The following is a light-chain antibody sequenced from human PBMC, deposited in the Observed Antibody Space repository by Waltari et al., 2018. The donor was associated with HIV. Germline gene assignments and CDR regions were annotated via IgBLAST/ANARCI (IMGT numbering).Light chain of an antibody. V-gene: IGKV3-15*01. CDR3: QQYNKWPWT. CDR1: QNIANN. J-gene: IGKJ1*01. CDR2: GAS. Sequence: EVVMTQSPATLSVSPGERATLSCRASQNIANNLTWNQQKPGQPPSLLIFGASTRANGIPARFSGSGSGTEFTLTISSLQSVDFAVYYCQQYNKWPWTFGQGTRVEIK.